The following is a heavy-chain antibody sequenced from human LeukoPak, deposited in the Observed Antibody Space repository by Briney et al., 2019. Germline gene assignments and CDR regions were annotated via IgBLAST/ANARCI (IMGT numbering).Heavy chain of an antibody. CDR2: IYPTDSDT. CDR1: GYRFGSYW. J-gene: IGHJ6*03. D-gene: IGHD1-14*01. CDR3: VRHSQKMNNQFYFYMDV. V-gene: IGHV5-51*01. Sequence: GESLNISCQAYGYRFGSYWIGWVRQRPGQGLEWMGVIYPTDSDTTYSPSFQGHVTISVDTSTNTAYLHWSSLRASDTATYYCVRHSQKMNNQFYFYMDVWGKGTPVTVSS.